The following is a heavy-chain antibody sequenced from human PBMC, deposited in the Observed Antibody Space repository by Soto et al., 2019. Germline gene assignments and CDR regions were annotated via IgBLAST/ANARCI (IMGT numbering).Heavy chain of an antibody. CDR3: ARDLDGLHDDTSGPFPRPG. J-gene: IGHJ1*01. CDR2: IHSSGSI. V-gene: IGHV4-4*09. CDR1: GFSVSSTY. Sequence: LSLTCTVSGFSVSSTYWGWVRQSPGKGLEWIGYIHSSGSIYYNPSLKSRATMSIDTAGNQFSLKVSSVTVADTAVYYCARDLDGLHDDTSGPFPRPGWGQGTLVTVS. D-gene: IGHD3-22*01.